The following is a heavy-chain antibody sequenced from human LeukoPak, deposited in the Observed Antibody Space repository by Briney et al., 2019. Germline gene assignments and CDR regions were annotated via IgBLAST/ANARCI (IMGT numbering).Heavy chain of an antibody. D-gene: IGHD6-13*01. CDR3: ARLARIAAAKGTHYYMDV. V-gene: IGHV4-34*01. J-gene: IGHJ6*03. CDR2: INHSGST. CDR1: GGSFSGYY. Sequence: SETLSLTCAVYGGSFSGYYWSWIRQPPGKGLEWIGEINHSGSTNYNPSLKSRVTISVDTSKNQFSLKLSSVTAADTAVYYCARLARIAAAKGTHYYMDVWGKGTTVTVSS.